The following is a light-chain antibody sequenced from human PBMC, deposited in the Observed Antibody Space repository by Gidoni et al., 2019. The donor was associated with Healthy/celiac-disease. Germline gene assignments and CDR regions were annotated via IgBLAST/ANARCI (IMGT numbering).Light chain of an antibody. CDR2: GNR. CDR3: HSYDSSLRGV. CDR1: SSNIGAGSD. V-gene: IGLV1-40*01. Sequence: QSVRTQPHSVSGAPGTRVTISCTGSSSNIGAGSDFHWYQQLPGTAPILLLYGNRHRPSWVPHRFSGSKSGTSASLAISWLQAEDEADYYCHSYDSSLRGVFGGGTKLTVL. J-gene: IGLJ3*02.